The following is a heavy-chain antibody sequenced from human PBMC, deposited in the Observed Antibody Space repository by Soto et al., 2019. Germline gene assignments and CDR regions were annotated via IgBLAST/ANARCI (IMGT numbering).Heavy chain of an antibody. CDR2: ISGSGGST. V-gene: IGHV3-23*01. CDR3: AKKRISVIVPLPDWFDP. Sequence: GGSLRLSCAASGFTFSSYAMSWVRQGPGKGLEWVSEISGSGGSTYYADSVKGRFTISRDNSKNTLYLQMNSLRAEDTAVYYCAKKRISVIVPLPDWFDPWGQGTLVTVS. D-gene: IGHD3-22*01. J-gene: IGHJ5*02. CDR1: GFTFSSYA.